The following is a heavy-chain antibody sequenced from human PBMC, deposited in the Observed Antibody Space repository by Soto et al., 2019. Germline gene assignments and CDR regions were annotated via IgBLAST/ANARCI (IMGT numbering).Heavy chain of an antibody. J-gene: IGHJ4*02. D-gene: IGHD3-22*01. Sequence: GSLRLSCAASGFTFSSYAMSWVRQAPGKGLEWVSAISGSGGSTYYADSVKGRFTISRDNSKNTLYLQMNSLRAEDTAVYYCAKDWPEYYYDSSGYLTHLDYWGQGTLVTVSS. CDR1: GFTFSSYA. CDR3: AKDWPEYYYDSSGYLTHLDY. CDR2: ISGSGGST. V-gene: IGHV3-23*01.